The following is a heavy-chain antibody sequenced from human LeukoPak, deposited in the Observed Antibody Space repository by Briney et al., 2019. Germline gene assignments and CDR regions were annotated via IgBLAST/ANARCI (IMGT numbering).Heavy chain of an antibody. J-gene: IGHJ5*01. V-gene: IGHV4-34*01. D-gene: IGHD1-26*01. Sequence: SETLSLTCAVYGESFSAYYWSWIRQPPGKGLEWIGEINHSGSTNYNPSLKSRVTISVDTSKNQFSLKLSSVTAADTAVYYCARLRFLLNWIDSWGQGSLVTVSS. CDR1: GESFSAYY. CDR3: ARLRFLLNWIDS. CDR2: INHSGST.